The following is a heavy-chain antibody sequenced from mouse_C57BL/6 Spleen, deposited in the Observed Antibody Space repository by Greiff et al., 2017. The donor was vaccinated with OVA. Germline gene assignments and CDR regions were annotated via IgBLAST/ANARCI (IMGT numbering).Heavy chain of an antibody. J-gene: IGHJ1*03. V-gene: IGHV5-4*03. Sequence: EVKVVESGGGLVKPGGSLKLSCAASGFTFSSYAMSWVRQTPEKRLEWVATISDGGSYTYYPDNVKGRFTISRDNAKNNLYLQMSHLKSEDTAMYYCARGGMMVTSWYFDVWGTGTTVTVSS. CDR3: ARGGMMVTSWYFDV. CDR1: GFTFSSYA. D-gene: IGHD2-3*01. CDR2: ISDGGSYT.